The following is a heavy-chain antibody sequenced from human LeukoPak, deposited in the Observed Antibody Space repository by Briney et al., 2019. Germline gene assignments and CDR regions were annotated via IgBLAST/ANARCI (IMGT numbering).Heavy chain of an antibody. D-gene: IGHD2-2*01. CDR3: ARRLTQYDCFDP. V-gene: IGHV6-1*01. Sequence: QTLSLTCAISGDSVSSNSVRNWIRQSPSRGLEWLGRTYYRSTWYNDYAVSVRGRITVNPDTSKNQFSLHLNSVTPEDTAVYYCARRLTQYDCFDPWGQGILVTVSS. J-gene: IGHJ5*02. CDR1: GDSVSSNSV. CDR2: TYYRSTWYN.